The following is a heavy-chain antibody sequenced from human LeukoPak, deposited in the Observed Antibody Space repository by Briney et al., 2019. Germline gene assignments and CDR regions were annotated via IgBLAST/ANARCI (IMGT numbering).Heavy chain of an antibody. CDR2: IHYSGST. CDR1: XGXXXSNTYY. J-gene: IGHJ5*02. Sequence: SETXXXXCTXXXGXXXSNTYYXGWIRRPPGKGLEWIGNIHYSGSTYYNPSLKSRVTISVDTSKNQFSLNLSSLTAADTAVYYCATSDTVSTYNWFDPWGQGTLVTVSS. D-gene: IGHD5/OR15-5a*01. CDR3: ATSDTVSTYNWFDP. V-gene: IGHV4-39*01.